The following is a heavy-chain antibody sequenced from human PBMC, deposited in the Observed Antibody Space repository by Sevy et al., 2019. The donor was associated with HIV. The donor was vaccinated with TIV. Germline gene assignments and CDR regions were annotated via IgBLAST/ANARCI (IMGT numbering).Heavy chain of an antibody. CDR3: ARESLAVAGIGYYFDY. J-gene: IGHJ4*02. V-gene: IGHV3-33*01. D-gene: IGHD6-19*01. CDR1: GFSFNGYG. Sequence: GGALRLSCAASGFSFNGYGMHWVRQAPGKGLEWVAIIWNDGSNRSYGEPVKGRLTSSRDNSKNTLYLQMNSLRAEDTAVYYCARESLAVAGIGYYFDYWGQGALVTVSS. CDR2: IWNDGSNR.